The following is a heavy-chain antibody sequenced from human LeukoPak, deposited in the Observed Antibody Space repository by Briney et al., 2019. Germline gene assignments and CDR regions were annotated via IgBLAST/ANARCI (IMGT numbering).Heavy chain of an antibody. CDR3: AKSNGYGLIDI. V-gene: IGHV4-34*01. J-gene: IGHJ3*02. CDR1: GGSFSGYY. CDR2: INHSGST. Sequence: ASETLSLTCAVYGGSFSGYYWSWIRQPPGKGLEWIGEINHSGSTNYNPSLESRVTISLDTSRNQFSLKLNSVTAADTAVYYCAKSNGYGLIDIWGQGTMVTVSS. D-gene: IGHD3-22*01.